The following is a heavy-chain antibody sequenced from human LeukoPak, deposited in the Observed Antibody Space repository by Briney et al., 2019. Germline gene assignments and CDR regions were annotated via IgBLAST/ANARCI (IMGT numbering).Heavy chain of an antibody. D-gene: IGHD3-10*01. V-gene: IGHV1-8*01. Sequence: GWMNPNSGNTGYAQKFQGRVTMTRNTSISTAYMELSSLRSEDTAVYYCARALWFGEFPSDYWGQGTLVTVSS. CDR2: MNPNSGNT. CDR3: ARALWFGEFPSDY. J-gene: IGHJ4*02.